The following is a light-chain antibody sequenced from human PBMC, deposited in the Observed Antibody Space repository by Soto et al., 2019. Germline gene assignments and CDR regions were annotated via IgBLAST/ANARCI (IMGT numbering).Light chain of an antibody. V-gene: IGKV3-20*01. CDR2: GPA. J-gene: IGKJ1*01. Sequence: EIVLTQSPGTLSLSPGERATLSCRASQSISSAYLAWYQQKRGQAPRLLISGPASRATGIPDRFSFSGSGADCTLTISKLEPEYFAVYYCQQYGGSPRTFGQGTKVEIK. CDR3: QQYGGSPRT. CDR1: QSISSAY.